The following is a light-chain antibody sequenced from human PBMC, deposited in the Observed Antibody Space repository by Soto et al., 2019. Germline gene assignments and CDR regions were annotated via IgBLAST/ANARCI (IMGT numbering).Light chain of an antibody. J-gene: IGKJ5*01. CDR1: QSVTSN. CDR2: GAS. Sequence: EIVLTQSPGTLSLSPGERATLSCRASQSVTSNYLAWYQQKPGQAPRLLIYGASTRATSIPARFSGSGSGTEFTLTISSLQSEDFAVYYCQQYDDWPLTFGQGTRLEIK. V-gene: IGKV3D-15*01. CDR3: QQYDDWPLT.